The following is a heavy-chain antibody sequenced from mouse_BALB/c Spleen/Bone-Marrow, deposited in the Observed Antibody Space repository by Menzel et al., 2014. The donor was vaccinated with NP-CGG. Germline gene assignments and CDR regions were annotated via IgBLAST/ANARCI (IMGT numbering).Heavy chain of an antibody. J-gene: IGHJ4*01. CDR1: GFNIKDTY. Sequence: EVKLMESGAELVKPGASVKLSCTASGFNIKDTYMHWVKQRPEQGLGWIGRIDPANGNTKYDPKFQGKATITADTSSNTAYLQLSSPTSEDTAVYYCARWEYYAMDYWGQGTSVTVSS. V-gene: IGHV14-3*02. D-gene: IGHD4-1*01. CDR3: ARWEYYAMDY. CDR2: IDPANGNT.